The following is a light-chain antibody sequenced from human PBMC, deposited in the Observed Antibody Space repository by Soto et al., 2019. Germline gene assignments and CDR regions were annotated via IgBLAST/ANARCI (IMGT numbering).Light chain of an antibody. J-gene: IGKJ4*01. CDR3: QQYGSSPIT. CDR1: QSVSSSY. V-gene: IGKV3-20*01. CDR2: GES. Sequence: EIVLTQSPGTLSLSPGERATLSCRASQSVSSSYLAWYQKKPGQAPRLLIYGESSRAAGIPDRFSGSGAGKDFTLTISRLEPEDFAVYYCQQYGSSPITFGGGTKVEIK.